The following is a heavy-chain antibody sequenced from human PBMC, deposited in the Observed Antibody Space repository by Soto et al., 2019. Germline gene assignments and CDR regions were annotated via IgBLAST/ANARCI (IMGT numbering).Heavy chain of an antibody. Sequence: QVQLVQSGAEVKKPGASVKVSCKASGYTFTSYGISWVRQAPGQGLEWMGRISPYNGNTNYAQKLQGRVTMTTDTSTSTAYMELRSLRPDDTAVYYCARDRGYNWNYGWFDPWGQGTLVNVSS. J-gene: IGHJ5*02. CDR2: ISPYNGNT. CDR1: GYTFTSYG. CDR3: ARDRGYNWNYGWFDP. V-gene: IGHV1-18*01. D-gene: IGHD1-7*01.